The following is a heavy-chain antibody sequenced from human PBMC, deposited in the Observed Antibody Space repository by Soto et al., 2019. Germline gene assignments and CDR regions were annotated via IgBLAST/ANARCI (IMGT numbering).Heavy chain of an antibody. CDR3: ARDGGRHSGGIDY. J-gene: IGHJ4*02. V-gene: IGHV1-69*13. Sequence: ASVKVSCKASGGIFSSYSINWVRQAPGQGLEWMGEIIPIFGTANYAQKFQGRVTITADESTSTAYMELSSLRSEDTAVYYCARDGGRHSGGIDYWGQGTLVTVSS. CDR1: GGIFSSYS. CDR2: IIPIFGTA. D-gene: IGHD1-26*01.